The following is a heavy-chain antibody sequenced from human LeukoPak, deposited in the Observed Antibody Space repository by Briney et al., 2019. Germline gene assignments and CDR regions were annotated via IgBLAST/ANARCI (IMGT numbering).Heavy chain of an antibody. CDR3: ARALGYDILTGYNRGWFFDL. CDR2: IYHTGST. D-gene: IGHD3-9*01. V-gene: IGHV4-31*03. Sequence: PSETLSLTCTVSGGSISSGGYYWSWIRQHPGKGLEWIGYIYHTGSTYYNPSLKSRLTISVATSKNQFSLELSSVTAADTAVYYCARALGYDILTGYNRGWFFDLWGRGTLVTVSS. J-gene: IGHJ2*01. CDR1: GGSISSGGYY.